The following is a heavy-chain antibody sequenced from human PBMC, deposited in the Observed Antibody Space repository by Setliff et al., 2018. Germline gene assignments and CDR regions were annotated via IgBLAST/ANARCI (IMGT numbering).Heavy chain of an antibody. CDR3: AREDGPNYYYYYMDI. CDR1: GGSISSYY. J-gene: IGHJ6*03. D-gene: IGHD2-8*01. V-gene: IGHV4-59*01. Sequence: SETLSLTCTVSGGSISSYYWSWIRQPPGKGLEWFGYIYYSGTTNYNPLFKSRVTISVDRPKNQFSLKLSSVTAADTGVYYCAREDGPNYYYYYMDIWGKGTTVTVS. CDR2: IYYSGTT.